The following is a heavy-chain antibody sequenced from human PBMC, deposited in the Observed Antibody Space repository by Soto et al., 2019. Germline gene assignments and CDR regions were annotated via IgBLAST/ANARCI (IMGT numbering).Heavy chain of an antibody. Sequence: SETLSLTCTVSGGSISSGGYYWSWIRQHPGKGLEWIGYIYYSGSTYYNPSLKSRVTISVDTSKNQFSLKLSSVTAADTAVYYCARVGTSRSSFAFDIWGQGTMVTVSS. J-gene: IGHJ3*02. D-gene: IGHD6-13*01. CDR1: GGSISSGGYY. V-gene: IGHV4-31*03. CDR3: ARVGTSRSSFAFDI. CDR2: IYYSGST.